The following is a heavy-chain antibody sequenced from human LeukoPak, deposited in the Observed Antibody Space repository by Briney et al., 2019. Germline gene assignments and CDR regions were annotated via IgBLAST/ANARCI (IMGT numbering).Heavy chain of an antibody. CDR3: ARSLGYCSSTSCYFWFDP. D-gene: IGHD2-2*01. V-gene: IGHV3-7*01. CDR1: GFTLSSYW. J-gene: IGHJ5*02. CDR2: IKQDGSEK. Sequence: PGGSLRLSCAASGFTLSSYWMSWVRQAPGKGLEWVANIKQDGSEKYYVDSVKGRFTISRDNAKNSLYLQMNSLRAEDTAVYYCARSLGYCSSTSCYFWFDPWGQGTLVTVSS.